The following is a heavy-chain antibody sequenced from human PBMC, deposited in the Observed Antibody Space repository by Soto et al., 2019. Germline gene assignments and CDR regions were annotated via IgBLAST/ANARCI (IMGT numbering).Heavy chain of an antibody. Sequence: KTSETLSLTCTVSGGSISSSSYHWGWIRQPPGKGLEWIGSIYYSGSTYYNPSLKSRVTISVDTSKNQFSLKLSSVTAADTAVYYCARSSITMVRGAPFRFDPWGQGTLVTLSS. CDR3: ARSSITMVRGAPFRFDP. CDR1: GGSISSSSYH. CDR2: IYYSGST. D-gene: IGHD3-10*01. V-gene: IGHV4-39*01. J-gene: IGHJ5*02.